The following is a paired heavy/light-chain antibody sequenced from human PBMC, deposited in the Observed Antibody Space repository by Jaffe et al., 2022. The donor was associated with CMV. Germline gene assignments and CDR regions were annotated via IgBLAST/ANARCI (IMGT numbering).Heavy chain of an antibody. CDR2: ISGGEEAT. D-gene: IGHD2-15*01. Sequence: EVQLVESGGGLVQPGGPLRLSCAASGFTFSSYAVNWVRQAPGKGPEWLSGISGGEEATCYADSVKGRFTISRDNSKSMLYLQMNSLRAEDTAVYYCAKGRSGSYYSGIDYWGQGTLVSVSS. V-gene: IGHV3-23*04. CDR1: GFTFSSYA. J-gene: IGHJ4*02. CDR3: AKGRSGSYYSGIDY.
Light chain of an antibody. CDR1: QSVLYSSNNKNY. V-gene: IGKV4-1*01. CDR3: HQHYNIPFT. J-gene: IGKJ3*01. CDR2: WAS. Sequence: DIVMTQSPDSLAVSLGERATINCKSSQSVLYSSNNKNYLTWYQQKPGQPPKLLIYWASTRESGVPDRFSGSGSGTDFTLTISSLQAEDVAVYYCHQHYNIPFTFGPGTKVDIK.